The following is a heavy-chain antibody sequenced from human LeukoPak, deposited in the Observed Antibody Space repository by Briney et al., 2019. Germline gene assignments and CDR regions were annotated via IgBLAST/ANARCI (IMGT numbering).Heavy chain of an antibody. V-gene: IGHV5-51*01. CDR1: GYSFTSYW. J-gene: IGHJ4*02. CDR2: IYPGDSDT. D-gene: IGHD2-15*01. Sequence: PGESLKISCKGSGYSFTSYWIGWVRQMPGKGLEWMGIIYPGDSDTRYSPSFQGQVTISADKSINTAYLQWSSLKASDTAMYYCARSSVEVAAQIDYWGRGTLVTVFS. CDR3: ARSSVEVAAQIDY.